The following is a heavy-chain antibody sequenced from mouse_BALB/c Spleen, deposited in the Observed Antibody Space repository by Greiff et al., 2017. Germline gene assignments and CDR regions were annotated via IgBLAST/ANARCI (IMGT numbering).Heavy chain of an antibody. CDR2: ISYSGST. CDR1: GDSITSGY. Sequence: VQLQQSGPSLVKPSQTLSLTCSVTGDSITSGYWNWIRKFPGNKLEYMGYISYSGSTYYNPSLKSRISITRDTSKNQYYLQLNSVTTEDTATYYCARGDRYDREYYYAMDYWGQGTSVTVSS. D-gene: IGHD2-14*01. CDR3: ARGDRYDREYYYAMDY. J-gene: IGHJ4*01. V-gene: IGHV3-8*02.